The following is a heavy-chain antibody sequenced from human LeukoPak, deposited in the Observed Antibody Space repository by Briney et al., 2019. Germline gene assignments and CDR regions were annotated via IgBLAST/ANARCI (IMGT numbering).Heavy chain of an antibody. CDR3: SRGQFRLGQYDSSAFDY. D-gene: IGHD3-22*01. CDR1: GFTFRNYA. Sequence: GGTLRLSCAASGFTFRNYAMHWVRQAPGKGLEWVAVISYDGSNKYYADSVKGRFTISRDNSKNTLYLQTNSLRSEDTAVYYCSRGQFRLGQYDSSAFDYWGQGTLVTVSS. V-gene: IGHV3-30*04. J-gene: IGHJ4*02. CDR2: ISYDGSNK.